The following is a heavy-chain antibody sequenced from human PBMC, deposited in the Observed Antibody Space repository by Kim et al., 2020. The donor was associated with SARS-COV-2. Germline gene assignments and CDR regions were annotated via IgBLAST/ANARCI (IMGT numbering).Heavy chain of an antibody. CDR3: ARQTDYYDSSGTLDY. D-gene: IGHD3-22*01. CDR1: GGSISSSSYY. CDR2: IYYSGST. Sequence: SETLSLTCTVSGGSISSSSYYWGWIRQPPGKGLEWIGSIYYSGSTYYNPSLKSRVTISVDTSKNQFSLKLSPVTAADTAVYYCARQTDYYDSSGTLDYWG. V-gene: IGHV4-39*01. J-gene: IGHJ4*01.